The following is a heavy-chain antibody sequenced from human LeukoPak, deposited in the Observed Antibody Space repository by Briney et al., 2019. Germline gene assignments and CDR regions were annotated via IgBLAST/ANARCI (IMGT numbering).Heavy chain of an antibody. CDR3: ARAVIGAVRAPFDH. CDR2: IYSGGST. Sequence: GGSLRLSCAASGFTVSSNYMSWVRQAPGKGLEWVSVIYSGGSTYYADSVEGRFTISRDKSYNTLYLQMNSLRPEDTAVYYCARAVIGAVRAPFDHWGQGTLVTVSS. V-gene: IGHV3-66*02. CDR1: GFTVSSNY. J-gene: IGHJ4*02. D-gene: IGHD2-21*01.